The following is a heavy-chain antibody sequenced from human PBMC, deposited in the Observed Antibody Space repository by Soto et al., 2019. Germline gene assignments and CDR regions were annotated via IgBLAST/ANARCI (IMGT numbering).Heavy chain of an antibody. Sequence: SETLSLTCTVSGGSISSSNYYWGWIRQPPRKGLEWIGSIYYSGSTYYNPSLKSRVTISVDTSKNQFSLKLSSVTAADTAVYYCARVLDGVVVIAIGFWFVPWGQGNVGTVA. CDR1: GGSISSSNYY. D-gene: IGHD2-21*01. CDR2: IYYSGST. V-gene: IGHV4-39*01. CDR3: ARVLDGVVVIAIGFWFVP. J-gene: IGHJ5*02.